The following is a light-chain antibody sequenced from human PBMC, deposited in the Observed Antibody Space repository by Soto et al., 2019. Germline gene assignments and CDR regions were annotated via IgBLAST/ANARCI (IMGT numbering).Light chain of an antibody. V-gene: IGKV3-15*01. CDR2: AAS. CDR1: QSVSGS. J-gene: IGKJ3*01. CDR3: QQYNNWPPIT. Sequence: EIVMTQSPTTLSVSPGERATLSCRASQSVSGSLAWYQQKPGQAPRLLIYAASTRATGIPARFSGSGSGTEFTLTSSRLQSEDFAVYYCQQYNNWPPITFGPGTKVDIK.